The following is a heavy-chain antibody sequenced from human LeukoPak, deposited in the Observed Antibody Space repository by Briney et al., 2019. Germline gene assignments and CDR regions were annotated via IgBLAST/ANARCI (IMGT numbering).Heavy chain of an antibody. CDR2: IIPIFGTA. Sequence: SVKVSCKASGGTFRSYAITWVRQAPGQGLEWMGGIIPIFGTANYAREFQDRVTITADESTSTAYMELSSLRSEDTAVYYCTGNYYGSGSYADFDYWGQGTLVTVSS. D-gene: IGHD3-10*01. CDR3: TGNYYGSGSYADFDY. J-gene: IGHJ4*02. CDR1: GGTFRSYA. V-gene: IGHV1-69*13.